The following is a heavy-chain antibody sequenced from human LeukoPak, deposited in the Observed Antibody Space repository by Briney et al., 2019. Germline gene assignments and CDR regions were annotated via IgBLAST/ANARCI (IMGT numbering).Heavy chain of an antibody. J-gene: IGHJ4*02. CDR1: PLSVTNYY. D-gene: IGHD3-22*01. CDR3: ARHASYFYSSPYAD. Sequence: SETLSLTCAVSPLSVTNYYWSWIRQPPGKGLEWIGYIYYTGNTNYNPSLKSRATLSLDASKNQFSLRLNSVTATDTAVYYCARHASYFYSSPYADWGQGTLVTVSS. V-gene: IGHV4-59*08. CDR2: IYYTGNT.